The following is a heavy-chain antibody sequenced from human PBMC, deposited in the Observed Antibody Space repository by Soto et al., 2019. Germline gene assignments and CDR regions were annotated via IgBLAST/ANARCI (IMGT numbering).Heavy chain of an antibody. CDR3: TRESVYCSSTSCYPDDAFDI. CDR2: IRSKANSYAT. CDR1: GFTFSGSA. J-gene: IGHJ3*02. D-gene: IGHD2-2*01. Sequence: GGSLRLSCAASGFTFSGSAMHWVRQASGKGLEWVGRIRSKANSYATAYAASVKGRFTISRDDSKNTAHLQMNSLKTEDTAVYYCTRESVYCSSTSCYPDDAFDIWGQGTMVTVSS. V-gene: IGHV3-73*01.